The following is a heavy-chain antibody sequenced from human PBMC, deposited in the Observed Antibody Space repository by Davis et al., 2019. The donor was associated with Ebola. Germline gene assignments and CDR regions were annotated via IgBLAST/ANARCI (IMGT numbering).Heavy chain of an antibody. CDR3: ARIKIFGVVITRGYFDY. J-gene: IGHJ4*02. D-gene: IGHD3-3*01. V-gene: IGHV4-34*01. CDR1: GGSFSGYY. Sequence: SETLSLTCAVYGGSFSGYYWSWIRQHPGKGLEWIGYIYYSGSTNYNPSLKSRVTISVDTSKNQFSLKLSSVTAADTAVYYCARIKIFGVVITRGYFDYWGQGTLVTVSS. CDR2: IYYSGST.